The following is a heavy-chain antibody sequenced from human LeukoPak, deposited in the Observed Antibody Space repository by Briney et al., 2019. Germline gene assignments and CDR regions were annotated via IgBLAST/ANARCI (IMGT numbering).Heavy chain of an antibody. Sequence: SVKVSCKATGGTFSSYAISWVRQAPGLELEWMGRIIPILGIAKYAQKFQGRVTITADKSTSTAYMELSSLRSEDTAVYYCARGGAIYCSGGSCSLGHYYYYGMDVWGQGTTVTVSS. V-gene: IGHV1-69*04. CDR1: GGTFSSYA. D-gene: IGHD2-15*01. CDR3: ARGGAIYCSGGSCSLGHYYYYGMDV. J-gene: IGHJ6*02. CDR2: IIPILGIA.